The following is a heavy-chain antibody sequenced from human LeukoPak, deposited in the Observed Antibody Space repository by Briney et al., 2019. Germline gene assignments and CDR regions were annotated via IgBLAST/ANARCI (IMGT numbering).Heavy chain of an antibody. CDR1: GFTFSSYT. V-gene: IGHV3-21*01. J-gene: IGHJ4*02. Sequence: GGSLRLSCAASGFTFSSYTMNWVRQAPGRGLEWVSSITSMGSFMYYADSVKGRITISRDIAKNSLFLQMNSLRAEDTAVYYCASLNSEDYWGQGALVTVSS. CDR2: ITSMGSFM. CDR3: ASLNSEDY. D-gene: IGHD4-11*01.